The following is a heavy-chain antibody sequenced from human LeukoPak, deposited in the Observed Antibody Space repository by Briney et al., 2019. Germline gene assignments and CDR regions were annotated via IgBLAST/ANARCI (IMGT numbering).Heavy chain of an antibody. J-gene: IGHJ4*02. Sequence: SETLSLTCTVSGGSISSYYWSWIRQPPGKGLEWIGEINHSGSTNYNPSLKSRVTISVDTSKNQFSLKLSSVTAADTAVYYCATSFLWFGEVYFDYWGQGTLVTVSS. D-gene: IGHD3-10*01. V-gene: IGHV4-34*01. CDR2: INHSGST. CDR1: GGSISSYY. CDR3: ATSFLWFGEVYFDY.